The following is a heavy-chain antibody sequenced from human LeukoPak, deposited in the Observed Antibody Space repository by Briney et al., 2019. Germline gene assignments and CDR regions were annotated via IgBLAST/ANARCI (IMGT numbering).Heavy chain of an antibody. V-gene: IGHV4-30-2*01. CDR1: GGSISSGGYS. J-gene: IGHJ5*02. CDR3: ARGNIVVVPAAIGWFDP. CDR2: INHSGST. Sequence: SETLSLTCAVSGGSISSGGYSWSWIRQPPGTGLEWIGEINHSGSTNYNPSLKSRVTISVDTSKNQFSLKLSSVTAADTAAYYCARGNIVVVPAAIGWFDPWGQGILVTVSS. D-gene: IGHD2-2*01.